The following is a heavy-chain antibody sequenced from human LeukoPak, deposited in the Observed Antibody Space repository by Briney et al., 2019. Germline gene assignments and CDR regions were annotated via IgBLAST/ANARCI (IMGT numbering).Heavy chain of an antibody. CDR2: IYSGGTT. CDR3: SRDPRNLDY. CDR1: GFSVSSNY. D-gene: IGHD1-14*01. J-gene: IGHJ4*02. V-gene: IGHV3-53*01. Sequence: GGSLRLSCAASGFSVSSNYVSWVRQAPGKGLEWVSVIYSGGTTYYADSIKGRFTISRDNAKNSLYLQMNSLRAEDTAVYYCSRDPRNLDYWGQGTLVTVSS.